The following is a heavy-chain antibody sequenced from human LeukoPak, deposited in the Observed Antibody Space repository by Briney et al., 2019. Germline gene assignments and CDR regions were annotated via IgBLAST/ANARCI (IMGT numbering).Heavy chain of an antibody. D-gene: IGHD3-22*01. CDR3: ARVPLYYYDSSGYRDYYYYMDV. J-gene: IGHJ6*03. V-gene: IGHV4-59*08. CDR1: SGSFSGSY. Sequence: PSATLSLTCTVSSGSFSGSYWSWIRQTPGKGLEWIGYIYYRGSTTYNPSLKSRVTISVDTSKNQFSLKLSSVTAADTAVYYCARVPLYYYDSSGYRDYYYYMDVWGKGTTVTVSS. CDR2: IYYRGST.